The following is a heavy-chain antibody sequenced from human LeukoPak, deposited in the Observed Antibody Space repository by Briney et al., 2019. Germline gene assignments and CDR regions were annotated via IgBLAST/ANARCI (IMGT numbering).Heavy chain of an antibody. Sequence: SETLSLTCTVSGGSIISRSSYYWGWIRQPPGKGLEWIGNIYYSGSTYYNPSLKSRVTISVDTSKNQFSLNLSSVTAADTAVYFCAKIRLLEWLLYPSYLDDWGQGTLVTVSS. CDR2: IYYSGST. V-gene: IGHV4-39*01. D-gene: IGHD3-3*01. CDR1: GGSIISRSSYY. CDR3: AKIRLLEWLLYPSYLDD. J-gene: IGHJ4*02.